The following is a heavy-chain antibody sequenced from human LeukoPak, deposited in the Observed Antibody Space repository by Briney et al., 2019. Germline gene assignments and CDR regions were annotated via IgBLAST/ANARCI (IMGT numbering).Heavy chain of an antibody. V-gene: IGHV3-74*03. Sequence: GGSLRLSCAASGFTFSTFWMHWVRQAPGKGLVWVAGISSDGSIKTYADSVKGRFTISRDNAENTLYLQMNSLRAEDTAVYYCARGRYSGMDVWGQGTTVTVSS. J-gene: IGHJ6*02. CDR2: ISSDGSIK. CDR3: ARGRYSGMDV. CDR1: GFTFSTFW.